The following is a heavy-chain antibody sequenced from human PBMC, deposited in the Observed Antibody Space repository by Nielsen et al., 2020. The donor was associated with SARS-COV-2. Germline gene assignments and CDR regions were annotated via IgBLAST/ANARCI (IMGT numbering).Heavy chain of an antibody. CDR1: AFTFSTYT. J-gene: IGHJ4*02. Sequence: ESLKISCAASAFTFSTYTMNWVRQAAGKGLEWVSSNNSSNNYISYADSLKGRFTISRDNAKNSLYLQMTSLRADDTAVYYCARAVGFDYWGQGTLVTVSS. D-gene: IGHD1-26*01. CDR3: ARAVGFDY. V-gene: IGHV3-21*01. CDR2: NNSSNNYI.